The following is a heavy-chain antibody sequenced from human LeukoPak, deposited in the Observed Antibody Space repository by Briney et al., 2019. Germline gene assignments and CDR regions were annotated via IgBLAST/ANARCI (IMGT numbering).Heavy chain of an antibody. CDR3: ASLYDFWSGYSALFEY. CDR1: GGSISSYY. V-gene: IGHV4-59*08. Sequence: SETLSLTCTVSGGSISSYYWSWIRQPPGKGLEWIGYIYYSGSTNYNPSLKSRVTISVNTSKNQFSLKLSSVTAADTAVYYCASLYDFWSGYSALFEYWGQGTLVTVSS. CDR2: IYYSGST. D-gene: IGHD3-3*01. J-gene: IGHJ4*02.